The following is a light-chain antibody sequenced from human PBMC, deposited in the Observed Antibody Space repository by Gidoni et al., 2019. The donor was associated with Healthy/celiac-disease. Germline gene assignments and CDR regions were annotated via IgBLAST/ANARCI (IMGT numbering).Light chain of an antibody. CDR3: LQYYNYPWT. Sequence: AIQMTQYPSSLSASVGDRVTITCRASQGIRNDLGWYQQKPGKAPKLLIYASSSLQSCVPSSFSGSGSGTDFTLTISSLQPEDFATYYCLQYYNYPWTFXQXTKVEIK. J-gene: IGKJ1*01. CDR2: ASS. V-gene: IGKV1-6*01. CDR1: QGIRND.